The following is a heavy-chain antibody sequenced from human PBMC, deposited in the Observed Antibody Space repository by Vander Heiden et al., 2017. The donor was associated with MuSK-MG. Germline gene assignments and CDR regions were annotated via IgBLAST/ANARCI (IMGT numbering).Heavy chain of an antibody. CDR1: GYSISSGYY. CDR2: IYHSGST. V-gene: IGHV4-38-2*02. Sequence: QVQLQESGPGLVKPSETLSLTCTVSGYSISSGYYWGWIRQPPGKGLEWIGSIYHSGSTYYNPSLKRRVTISVDTSKNQFSLKLSSVTAADTAVYYCARDMDCSGGSCYLSWFDPWGQGTLVTVSS. D-gene: IGHD2-15*01. J-gene: IGHJ5*02. CDR3: ARDMDCSGGSCYLSWFDP.